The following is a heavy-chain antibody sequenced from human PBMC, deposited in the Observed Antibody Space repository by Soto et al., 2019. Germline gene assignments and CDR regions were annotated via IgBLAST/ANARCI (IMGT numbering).Heavy chain of an antibody. V-gene: IGHV4-61*01. Sequence: QVQLQESGPGLVKPSETLSLTCTVSGGSVSSGSYYWSWIRQPPGKGLEWIGYIYYSGSTNYNPPSXXXVTLSVTTSNXXFXLXXSSVTAAATAVYYCARVRARYCSGGSCYSHNWFDPWGQGTLVTVSS. CDR3: ARVRARYCSGGSCYSHNWFDP. J-gene: IGHJ5*02. CDR1: GGSVSSGSYY. D-gene: IGHD2-15*01. CDR2: IYYSGST.